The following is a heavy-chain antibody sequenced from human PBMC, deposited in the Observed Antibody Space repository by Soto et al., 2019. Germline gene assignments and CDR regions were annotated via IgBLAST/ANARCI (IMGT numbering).Heavy chain of an antibody. D-gene: IGHD2-15*01. Sequence: GASVKVACKSSGYTFTVYYMHWVRQAPGQGLEWMGWINPNSGGTNYAQKFQGWVTMTRDTSISTAYMELSRLRSDDTAVYYCARLARYCSGGSCYPLFDPWGQGALATVSS. V-gene: IGHV1-2*04. CDR1: GYTFTVYY. CDR2: INPNSGGT. CDR3: ARLARYCSGGSCYPLFDP. J-gene: IGHJ5*02.